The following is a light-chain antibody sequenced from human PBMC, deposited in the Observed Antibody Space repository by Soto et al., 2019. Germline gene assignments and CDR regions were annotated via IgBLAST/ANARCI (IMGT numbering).Light chain of an antibody. V-gene: IGKV1-8*01. Sequence: AIRMTQSPSSFSASTGDRVTITCRASQGISSYLAWYQQKPGKAPKLLIYAASTLQSGLPSRFSRNGSGTDFTLTISCLQSEDFATYHCQQYYSDPLPFGPGTKVDI. J-gene: IGKJ3*01. CDR3: QQYYSDPLP. CDR2: AAS. CDR1: QGISSY.